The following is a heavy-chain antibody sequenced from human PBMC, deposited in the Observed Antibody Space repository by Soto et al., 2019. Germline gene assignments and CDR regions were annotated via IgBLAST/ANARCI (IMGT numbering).Heavy chain of an antibody. CDR3: THRGIVRGAIRPFDS. CDR2: IYWDDDK. Sequence: QITLKESGPTLVKPTQTLTLTCTFSGFSLSTGGEGVGWIRQPPGKALEWLALIYWDDDKRYSPSLKSRLTITKDASKNQVVLTVANMDPVDTATYYCTHRGIVRGAIRPFDSWGQGTLVTVSS. CDR1: GFSLSTGGEG. J-gene: IGHJ4*02. V-gene: IGHV2-5*02. D-gene: IGHD3-10*01.